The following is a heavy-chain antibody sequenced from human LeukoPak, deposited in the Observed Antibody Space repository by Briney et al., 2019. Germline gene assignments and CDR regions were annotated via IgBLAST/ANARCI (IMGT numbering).Heavy chain of an antibody. Sequence: PGGSLRLSCAASGLSFSSYAMSWVRQAPGKGLEWVSAISGSGGSTYYADSVKGRFTISRDNSKNTLYLQMNSLRAEDTAVYYCAKTRRYCSSTSCPGPFDYWGQGTLVTVSS. D-gene: IGHD2-2*01. CDR3: AKTRRYCSSTSCPGPFDY. CDR2: ISGSGGST. V-gene: IGHV3-23*01. J-gene: IGHJ4*02. CDR1: GLSFSSYA.